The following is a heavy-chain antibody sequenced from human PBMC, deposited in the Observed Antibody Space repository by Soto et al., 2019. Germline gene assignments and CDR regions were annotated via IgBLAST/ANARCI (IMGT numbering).Heavy chain of an antibody. CDR1: GGSFSGYY. D-gene: IGHD3-10*01. V-gene: IGHV4-34*01. CDR2: INHSGST. J-gene: IGHJ4*02. CDR3: ARRPGNLYHYGSGLHFDY. Sequence: SETLSLTCAVYGGSFSGYYWSWIRQPPGKGLEWIGEINHSGSTNYNPSLKSRVTISVDTSKNQFSLKLGSVTAADTAVYYCARRPGNLYHYGSGLHFDYWGQGTLVTVSS.